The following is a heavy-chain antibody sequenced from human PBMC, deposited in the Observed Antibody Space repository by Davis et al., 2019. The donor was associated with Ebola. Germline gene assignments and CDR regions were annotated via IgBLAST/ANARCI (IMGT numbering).Heavy chain of an antibody. CDR2: IGTAGDT. V-gene: IGHV3-13*01. J-gene: IGHJ6*02. D-gene: IGHD3-9*01. CDR3: ARGVRYFDWPNYQYYYYGMDV. CDR1: GFTFSSYD. Sequence: PGGSLRLSCAASGFTFSSYDMHWVRQATGKGLEWVSAIGTAGDTYYPGSVKGRFTISRENAKNSLYLQMNSLRAGDTAVYYCARGVRYFDWPNYQYYYYGMDVWGQGTTVTVSS.